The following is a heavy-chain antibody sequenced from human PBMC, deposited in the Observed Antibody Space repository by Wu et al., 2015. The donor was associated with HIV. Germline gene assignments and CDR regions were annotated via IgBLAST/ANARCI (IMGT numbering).Heavy chain of an antibody. V-gene: IGHV1-69*14. Sequence: QVQLLQSGAEVKKPGSSVTVSCKASGVTFSDYAISWVREAPGQGLEWMGSIIPMFGTPTYAQRFQGTVTITADKSTSTAYMELNRLRPEDTAMYYCARVERRSSIGPSYYYYYMDVWGKGTTVTVTS. D-gene: IGHD6-25*01. CDR1: GVTFSDYA. CDR3: ARVERRSSIGPSYYYYYMDV. J-gene: IGHJ6*03. CDR2: IIPMFGTP.